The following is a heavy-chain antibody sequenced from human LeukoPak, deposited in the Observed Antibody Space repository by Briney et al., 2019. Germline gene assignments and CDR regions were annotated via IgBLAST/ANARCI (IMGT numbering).Heavy chain of an antibody. CDR1: GFTFSTYW. CDR2: IKHDGSDK. J-gene: IGHJ4*02. V-gene: IGHV3-7*01. CDR3: AREGDSSGYYSDY. Sequence: PGGSLRLSCAASGFTFSTYWMTWARQAPGKGLEWVANIKHDGSDKYYVDSVQGRFTISRDNAKNSLFLQMNSLRAEDTAVYYCAREGDSSGYYSDYWGQGTLVTVSS. D-gene: IGHD3-22*01.